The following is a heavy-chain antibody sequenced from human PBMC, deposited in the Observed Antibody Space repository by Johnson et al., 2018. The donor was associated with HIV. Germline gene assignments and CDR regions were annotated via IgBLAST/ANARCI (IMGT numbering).Heavy chain of an antibody. J-gene: IGHJ3*02. D-gene: IGHD3-22*01. Sequence: VQLVESGGGVVQPGRSLRLSCAASAFTFSTYGMHWVRQAPGKGLEWVTFIWYHGRNKYCEDSVKGRFIISRDNSKNTLFLQMNSLRAEDTAVYYCVRRFFDSSAFDIWGQGTLVTVSS. CDR3: VRRFFDSSAFDI. CDR2: IWYHGRNK. V-gene: IGHV3-33*01. CDR1: AFTFSTYG.